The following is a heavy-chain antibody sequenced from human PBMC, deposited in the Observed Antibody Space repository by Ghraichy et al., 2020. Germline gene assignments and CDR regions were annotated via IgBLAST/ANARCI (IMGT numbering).Heavy chain of an antibody. D-gene: IGHD6-6*01. CDR2: IIPIFGTA. Sequence: SVKVSCKASGGTFSSYAISWVRQAPGQGLEWMGGIIPIFGTANYAQKFQGRVTITADESTSTAYMELSSLRSEDTAVYYCARGYSSSHQEGYYFDYWGQGTLVTVSS. CDR1: GGTFSSYA. CDR3: ARGYSSSHQEGYYFDY. J-gene: IGHJ4*02. V-gene: IGHV1-69*13.